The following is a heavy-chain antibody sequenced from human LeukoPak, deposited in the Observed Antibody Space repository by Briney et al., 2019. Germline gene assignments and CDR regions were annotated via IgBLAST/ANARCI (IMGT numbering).Heavy chain of an antibody. CDR3: ARVVDTAMVIYCYYYGMDV. CDR1: GFTFSSYA. J-gene: IGHJ6*02. V-gene: IGHV3-30-3*01. Sequence: PGGSLRLSCAASGFTFSSYAMHWVRQAPGKGLEWVAVISYDGSNKYYADSVKGRFTISRDNSKNTLYLQMNSLRAEDTAVYYCARVVDTAMVIYCYYYGMDVWGQGTTVTVSS. D-gene: IGHD5-18*01. CDR2: ISYDGSNK.